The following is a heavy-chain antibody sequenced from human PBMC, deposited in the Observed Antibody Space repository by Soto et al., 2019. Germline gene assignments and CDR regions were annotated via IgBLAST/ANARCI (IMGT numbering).Heavy chain of an antibody. Sequence: QVQLVQSGAEVKKPGASVTVSCKASGYTFINSGITWVRQAPGQVLEWMGWISGYNDNRNSAQRLQGRVTFTTDTSRSTAYMELRSLKSDDTGVYSCGRGDPSFGVVNGVDVWGQGTTVTVSS. CDR1: GYTFINSG. V-gene: IGHV1-18*01. J-gene: IGHJ6*02. CDR2: ISGYNDNR. D-gene: IGHD3-3*01. CDR3: GRGDPSFGVVNGVDV.